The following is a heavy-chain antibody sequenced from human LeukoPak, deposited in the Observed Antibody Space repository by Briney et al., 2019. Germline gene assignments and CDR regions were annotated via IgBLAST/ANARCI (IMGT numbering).Heavy chain of an antibody. Sequence: GGSLRLSCVGSGFMFSRFGLIWVRQAPGKGLEWVSGIHGNGETTYYGDSVKGRFTISRDNSKSTLYLQMNSLRVEDTAEFFCGRDPNGDYVGAFEFWGQGTKVAVSS. D-gene: IGHD3-16*01. CDR2: IHGNGETT. CDR3: GRDPNGDYVGAFEF. CDR1: GFMFSRFG. J-gene: IGHJ3*01. V-gene: IGHV3-23*01.